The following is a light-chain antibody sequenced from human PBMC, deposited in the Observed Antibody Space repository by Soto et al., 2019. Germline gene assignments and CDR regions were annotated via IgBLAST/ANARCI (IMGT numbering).Light chain of an antibody. J-gene: IGKJ5*01. CDR1: QSISNY. CDR3: QQNYSYPRT. Sequence: DIQMTQSPSSLSASVGDRVTITCRASQSISNYLIWYQQKPGKAPKFLIYATSNLQSGVPSRFSGSGSGTDFTLTISSLQPEDFATYYCQQNYSYPRTFGQGTRLEIK. V-gene: IGKV1-39*01. CDR2: ATS.